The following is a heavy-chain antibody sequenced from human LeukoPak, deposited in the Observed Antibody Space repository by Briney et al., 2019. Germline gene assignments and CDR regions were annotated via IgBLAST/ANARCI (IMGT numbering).Heavy chain of an antibody. J-gene: IGHJ4*02. CDR1: GFTFGDYA. V-gene: IGHV3-7*01. CDR2: IKKDGSEK. Sequence: GRSLRLSCTASGFTFGDYAMSWFRQAPGKGLEWVANIKKDGSEKYYVDSVKGRFTISRDNAKNSLYLQMNSLRAEDTAVYYCVGGPGYWGQGTLVTVSS. D-gene: IGHD3-10*01. CDR3: VGGPGY.